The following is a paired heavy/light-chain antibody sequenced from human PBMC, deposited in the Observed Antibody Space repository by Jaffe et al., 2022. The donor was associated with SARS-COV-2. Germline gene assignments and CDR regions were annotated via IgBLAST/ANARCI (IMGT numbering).Light chain of an antibody. CDR1: QSVSSSY. V-gene: IGKV3-20*01. J-gene: IGKJ1*01. CDR3: QQYGSSQET. CDR2: GAS. Sequence: EIVLTQSPGTLSLSPGERATLSCRASQSVSSSYLAWYQQKPGQAPRLLIYGASSRATGIPDRFSGSASGTDFTLTISRLEPEDFAVYYCQQYGSSQETFGQGTKVEIK.
Heavy chain of an antibody. V-gene: IGHV4-59*01. CDR1: GGSISSDY. D-gene: IGHD6-19*01. J-gene: IGHJ6*03. Sequence: QVQLQESGPGLVKPSETLSLTCTVSGGSISSDYWSWIRQPPGKGLEWIGYIYYSGSTNYNPSLKSRVTISVDTSKNQFSLKLSSVTAADTAVYYCARDSVKQWLGEVYYYMDVWGKGITVTVSS. CDR2: IYYSGST. CDR3: ARDSVKQWLGEVYYYMDV.